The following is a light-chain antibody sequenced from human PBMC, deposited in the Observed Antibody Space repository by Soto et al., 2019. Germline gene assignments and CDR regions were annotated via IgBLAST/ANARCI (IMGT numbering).Light chain of an antibody. J-gene: IGKJ5*01. CDR1: QSISSW. CDR3: QQYNNWPPIT. CDR2: DAS. V-gene: IGKV1-5*01. Sequence: DIQMTQSPSTLSASVGDRVTITCRASQSISSWLAWYQQKPGKAPKLLIYDASSLESGVPSRFSGSGSGTEFTLSISGLQPDDFAVYYCQQYNNWPPITFGQGTRLEI.